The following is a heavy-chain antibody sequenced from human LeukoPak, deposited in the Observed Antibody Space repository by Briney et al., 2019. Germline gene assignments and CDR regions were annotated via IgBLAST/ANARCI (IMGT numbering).Heavy chain of an antibody. V-gene: IGHV3-30*18. J-gene: IGHJ6*04. Sequence: RSPGLSCAASGFTFSNYGMHWVRQAPGEGLEWVAVISHNGGNKFYVDSVKGRFTISRDNSKNTLYLQMDSLRAEDTAVYYCAKDWGFQYASGSYCDFWGKGTMATASS. CDR2: ISHNGGNK. CDR3: AKDWGFQYASGSYCDF. D-gene: IGHD3-10*01. CDR1: GFTFSNYG.